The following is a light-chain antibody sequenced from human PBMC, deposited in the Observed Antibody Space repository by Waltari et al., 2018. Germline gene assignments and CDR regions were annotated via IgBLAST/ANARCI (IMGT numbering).Light chain of an antibody. CDR2: AAS. Sequence: DIQMTQSPSSLSASAGDRVPITCRASQGISSYLNWYQQKPGRAPKRLIYAASTLESGVPSRFSGSGSGTDFTLTISSLQPEDFATYYCLQYNTNPYTFGPGTKLDI. CDR3: LQYNTNPYT. V-gene: IGKV1-17*01. J-gene: IGKJ3*01. CDR1: QGISSY.